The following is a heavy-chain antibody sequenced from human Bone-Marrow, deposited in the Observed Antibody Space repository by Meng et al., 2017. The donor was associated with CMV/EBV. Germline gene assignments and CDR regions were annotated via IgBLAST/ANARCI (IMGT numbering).Heavy chain of an antibody. Sequence: LSLTCAASGFSLRGSSMSWLRQAPGKGLVWVSTIGNGGHTYYADSVKGRFTVSRDDAENELYLHMSSLRVEDTAVYFCARDGSGWSRDHWGQGALVTVSS. V-gene: IGHV3-21*01. CDR2: IGNGGHT. D-gene: IGHD1-1*01. CDR3: ARDGSGWSRDH. CDR1: GFSLRGSS. J-gene: IGHJ4*02.